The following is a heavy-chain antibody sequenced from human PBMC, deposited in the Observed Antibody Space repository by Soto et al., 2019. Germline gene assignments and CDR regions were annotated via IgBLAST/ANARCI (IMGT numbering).Heavy chain of an antibody. Sequence: EXQLLDSGGGXXXXGGXXXXXCAASGXXXXXXAMSXXXXXXGXGLEWVSAISGSGGSTYYADSVRGRFTISRDNSKNTLYLQMNSLRGEDTAVYYCAKEESTSHQSGYWGQGTLVTVSS. CDR3: AKEESTSHQSGY. CDR2: ISGSGGST. J-gene: IGHJ4*02. V-gene: IGHV3-23*01. D-gene: IGHD2-2*01. CDR1: GXXXXXXA.